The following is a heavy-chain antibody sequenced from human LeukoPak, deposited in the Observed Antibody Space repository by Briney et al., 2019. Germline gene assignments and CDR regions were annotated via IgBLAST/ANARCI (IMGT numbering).Heavy chain of an antibody. V-gene: IGHV1-2*02. D-gene: IGHD2-15*01. J-gene: IGHJ5*02. CDR2: INPNSGGT. CDR3: ARAQLNYCSGGSCPSYDWFDP. Sequence: GASVKVSCKASGYTLTGYYMHWVRQAPGQGLEWMGWINPNSGGTNYAQKFQGRVTMTRDTSISTAYMELSRLRSDDTAVYYCARAQLNYCSGGSCPSYDWFDPWGQGTLVTVSS. CDR1: GYTLTGYY.